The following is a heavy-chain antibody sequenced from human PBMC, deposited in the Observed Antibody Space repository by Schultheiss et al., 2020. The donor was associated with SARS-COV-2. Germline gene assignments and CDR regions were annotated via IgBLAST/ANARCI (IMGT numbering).Heavy chain of an antibody. Sequence: GGSLRLSCAASGFTFSSYGMHWVRQAPGKGLEWVSSISSSSSYIYYADSVKGRFTISRDNSKNTLYLQMNSLRAEDTAVYYCASEYSSSLRDYWGQGTLVTVSS. CDR3: ASEYSSSLRDY. D-gene: IGHD6-13*01. CDR1: GFTFSSYG. J-gene: IGHJ4*02. CDR2: ISSSSSYI. V-gene: IGHV3-21*01.